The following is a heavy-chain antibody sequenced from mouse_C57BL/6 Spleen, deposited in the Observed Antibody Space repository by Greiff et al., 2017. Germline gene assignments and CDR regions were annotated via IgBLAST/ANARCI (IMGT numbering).Heavy chain of an antibody. D-gene: IGHD1-1*01. CDR1: GFNIKDYY. J-gene: IGHJ4*01. CDR3: ARSRVTTVVATYYAMDY. Sequence: EVQRVESGAELVKPGASVKLSCTASGFNIKDYYMHWVKQRTEQGLEWIGRIDPEDGETKYAPKFQGKATITADTSSNTAYLQLSSLTSEDTAVYYCARSRVTTVVATYYAMDYWGQGTSVTVSS. V-gene: IGHV14-2*01. CDR2: IDPEDGET.